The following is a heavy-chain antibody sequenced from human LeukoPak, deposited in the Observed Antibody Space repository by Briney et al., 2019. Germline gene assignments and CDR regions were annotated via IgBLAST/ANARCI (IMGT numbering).Heavy chain of an antibody. D-gene: IGHD3-22*01. J-gene: IGHJ4*02. Sequence: PGWSLRLSCAASGFTFSSYLMSWVRQAPGKGLEGVAYIKQDGSEKYYVDSVKGRFTISRDNAKNSLYLQMNSLRAEDTAVYYCARERHYYDSSGYYEGLDYWGQGTLVTVSS. CDR3: ARERHYYDSSGYYEGLDY. V-gene: IGHV3-7*01. CDR1: GFTFSSYL. CDR2: IKQDGSEK.